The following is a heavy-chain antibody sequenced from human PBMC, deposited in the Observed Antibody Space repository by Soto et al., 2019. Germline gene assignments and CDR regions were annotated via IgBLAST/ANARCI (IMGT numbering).Heavy chain of an antibody. D-gene: IGHD5-18*01. CDR1: GFTFSSYA. V-gene: IGHV3-30-3*01. CDR2: ISYDGSNK. CDR3: ARGLVWLPADY. Sequence: QVQLVESGGGVVQPGRSLRLSCAASGFTFSSYAMHWVRQAPGKGLEWVAVISYDGSNKYYADSVKGRFTISRDNSKNTLYLQMNSLRAEDTAVYYCARGLVWLPADYWGQATLVTVSS. J-gene: IGHJ4*02.